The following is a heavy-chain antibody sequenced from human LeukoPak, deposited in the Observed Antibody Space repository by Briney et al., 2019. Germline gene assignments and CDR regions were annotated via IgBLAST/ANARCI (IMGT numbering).Heavy chain of an antibody. CDR3: ARGGYYYGSGSYYGFDP. CDR2: IYTSGST. J-gene: IGHJ5*02. V-gene: IGHV4-4*07. D-gene: IGHD3-10*01. CDR1: GGSISSYY. Sequence: SETLSLTCTVSGGSISSYYWSWIRQPAGKGLEWIGRIYTSGSTNYNPSLKSRVTMSVDTSKNQFSLKLSSVTAADTAVYYCARGGYYYGSGSYYGFDPWGQGTLVTVSS.